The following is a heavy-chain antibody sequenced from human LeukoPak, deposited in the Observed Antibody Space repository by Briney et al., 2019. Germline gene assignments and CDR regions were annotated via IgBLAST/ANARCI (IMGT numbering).Heavy chain of an antibody. CDR3: ARTKSGYSYGYYY. Sequence: GGSLRLSCAASGFTVSSNYMSWVRQAPGKGLEWVSVIYSGGSTYYADSVKGRFTISRHNSKNTLYLQMNSLRAEDTAVYYCARTKSGYSYGYYYWGQGTLVTVSS. CDR1: GFTVSSNY. J-gene: IGHJ4*02. D-gene: IGHD5-18*01. V-gene: IGHV3-53*04. CDR2: IYSGGST.